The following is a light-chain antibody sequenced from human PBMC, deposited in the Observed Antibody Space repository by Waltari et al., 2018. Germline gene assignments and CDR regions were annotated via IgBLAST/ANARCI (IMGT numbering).Light chain of an antibody. J-gene: IGLJ2*01. CDR3: SSYTSSTVL. CDR2: DVR. Sequence: SGYQQQPVKAPELIIYDVRKRPSGVSKRCCGYKAGNTASLTSSGLQAYDEAVYYCSSYTSSTVLFGGGTKLTVL. V-gene: IGLV2-14*03.